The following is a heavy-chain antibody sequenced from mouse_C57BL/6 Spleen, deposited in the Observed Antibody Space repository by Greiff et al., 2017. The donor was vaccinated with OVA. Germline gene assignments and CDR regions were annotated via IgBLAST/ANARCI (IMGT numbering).Heavy chain of an antibody. V-gene: IGHV1-18*01. CDR1: GYTFTDYN. D-gene: IGHD2-3*01. CDR3: ARNGYYSWFAY. Sequence: VQLKESGPELVKPGASVKIPCKASGYTFTDYNMDWVRQSHGKSLEWIGDINPNNGGTIYNQKFKGKATLTVDKSSSTSYMELRSLTSEDTAVYYCARNGYYSWFAYWGQGTLVTVSA. J-gene: IGHJ3*01. CDR2: INPNNGGT.